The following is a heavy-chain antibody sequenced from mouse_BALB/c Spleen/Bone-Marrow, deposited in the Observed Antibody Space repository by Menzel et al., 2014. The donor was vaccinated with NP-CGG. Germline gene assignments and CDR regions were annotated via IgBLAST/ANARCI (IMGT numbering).Heavy chain of an antibody. J-gene: IGHJ4*01. CDR2: ISSGGST. D-gene: IGHD2-12*01. CDR1: GFTFSSYA. V-gene: IGHV5-6-5*01. Sequence: DVHLVESGGGLVKPGGSLKLSCAASGFTFSSYAMSWVRQTPEKRLEWVASISSGGSTYYPDSVKGRFTISRDNARNILYLQMSSLRSEDTAMYYCARQLLYAMDYWGQGTSVTVSS. CDR3: ARQLLYAMDY.